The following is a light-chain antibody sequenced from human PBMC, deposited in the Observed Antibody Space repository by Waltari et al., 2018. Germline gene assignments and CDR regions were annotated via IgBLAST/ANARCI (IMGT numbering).Light chain of an antibody. CDR2: AAT. V-gene: IGKV1-39*01. Sequence: DIQMTQSPSTLSASVGDRVTITCRASQSISTYLNWYQQKTGKAPSILIFAATSLQSGVPSRFSGSGSGTEFTLTINNLQPEDFATYYCQQGYSSPPYTFGQGTKLLI. J-gene: IGKJ2*01. CDR1: QSISTY. CDR3: QQGYSSPPYT.